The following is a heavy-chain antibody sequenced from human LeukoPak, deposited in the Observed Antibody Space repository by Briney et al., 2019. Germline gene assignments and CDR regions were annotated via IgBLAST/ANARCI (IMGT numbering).Heavy chain of an antibody. D-gene: IGHD1-26*01. Sequence: KPSETLSLTCTVSGGSISSYYWSWIRQPPGKGLEWIGYIYYSGSTNYNPSLKSRVTISVDTSKNQFSLKLSSVTAADTAVYYCGRGASGSYFWFDPWGQGTLVTVSS. V-gene: IGHV4-59*01. CDR2: IYYSGST. J-gene: IGHJ5*02. CDR3: GRGASGSYFWFDP. CDR1: GGSISSYY.